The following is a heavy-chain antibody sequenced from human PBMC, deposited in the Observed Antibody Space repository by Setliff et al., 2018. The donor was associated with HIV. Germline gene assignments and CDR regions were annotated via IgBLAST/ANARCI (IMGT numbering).Heavy chain of an antibody. CDR1: GFTFSNAW. J-gene: IGHJ4*02. CDR3: TTGTRLVD. CDR2: IKSKTDGGTK. Sequence: PGGSLRPSCAASGFTFSNAWMSWVRQAPGKGLEWVGRIKSKTDGGTKEYAAPVKGRFTISRDDSKNTLYLQMTSLKIEDTAVYYCTTGTRLVDWGQGALVTVSS. V-gene: IGHV3-15*01. D-gene: IGHD2-21*01.